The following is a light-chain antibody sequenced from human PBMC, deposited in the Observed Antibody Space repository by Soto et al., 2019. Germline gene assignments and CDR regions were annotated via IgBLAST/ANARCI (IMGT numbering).Light chain of an antibody. CDR3: QLYESSPT. CDR2: GAS. CDR1: QSVASGY. J-gene: IGKJ1*01. V-gene: IGKV3-20*01. Sequence: ETVLTQSPGTLSLSAGERATLSCRASQSVASGYLAWYQQKPGQAPTVLIYGASSRAAGIPDRFSGSGSGKDFTLTISRLEPEDFAVYYCQLYESSPTFGQGTKVEIK.